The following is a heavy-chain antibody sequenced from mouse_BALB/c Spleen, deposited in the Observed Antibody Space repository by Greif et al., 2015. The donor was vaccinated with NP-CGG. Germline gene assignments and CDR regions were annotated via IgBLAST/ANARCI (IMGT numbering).Heavy chain of an antibody. CDR3: NAITTVVAKDY. D-gene: IGHD1-1*01. CDR2: IDPENGDT. V-gene: IGHV14-4*02. CDR1: GFNIKDYY. J-gene: IGHJ2*01. Sequence: EVQLQQSGAELVRSGASVKLSCTASGFNIKDYYMHWVKQRPEQGLEWIGWIDPENGDTEYAPKFQGKATMTADTSSNTAYLQLSSLTSEDTAVYCCNAITTVVAKDYWGQGTTLTVSS.